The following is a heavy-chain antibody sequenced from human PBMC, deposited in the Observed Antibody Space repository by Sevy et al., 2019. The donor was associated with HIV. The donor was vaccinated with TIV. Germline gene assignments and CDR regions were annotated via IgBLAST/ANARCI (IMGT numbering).Heavy chain of an antibody. CDR2: ISGSGGST. CDR1: GFTFSSYA. Sequence: GGSLRLSCAASGFTFSSYAMSWVRQAPGKGLEWVSAISGSGGSTYYAYSVKGRFTISRDNSKNTLYLQMNSLRAEDTAVYYCAKSGLVGATMRGAFDIWGQGTMVTVSS. CDR3: AKSGLVGATMRGAFDI. D-gene: IGHD1-26*01. V-gene: IGHV3-23*01. J-gene: IGHJ3*02.